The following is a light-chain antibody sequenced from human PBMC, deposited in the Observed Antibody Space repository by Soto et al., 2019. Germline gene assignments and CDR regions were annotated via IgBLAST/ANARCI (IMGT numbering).Light chain of an antibody. CDR2: EVS. J-gene: IGLJ1*01. CDR3: NSYTSSNTYV. V-gene: IGLV2-14*01. CDR1: SSDVGAHNF. Sequence: QSALTQPASVSGSPGQAITISCSGSSSDVGAHNFVSWYQHHPGKAPKLMIYEVSNRPPGVSNRFSGPKSGNTASLTISGLQAEDEADYYCNSYTSSNTYVFGSGTKVTVL.